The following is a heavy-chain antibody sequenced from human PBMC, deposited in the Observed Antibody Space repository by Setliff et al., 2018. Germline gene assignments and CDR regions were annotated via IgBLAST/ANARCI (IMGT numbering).Heavy chain of an antibody. D-gene: IGHD3-10*01. V-gene: IGHV4-34*01. J-gene: IGHJ3*02. CDR1: GVSFSDYY. Sequence: PSETLSLTCTVYGVSFSDYYWGWVRQSPGKGLDWIGEINHSGTTNYDPSLEGRISISVDTSKRQFSLKLSSVTAADMAVYYCARRWNFGPYGSGIHDGFDMWGQGTMVTVS. CDR2: INHSGTT. CDR3: ARRWNFGPYGSGIHDGFDM.